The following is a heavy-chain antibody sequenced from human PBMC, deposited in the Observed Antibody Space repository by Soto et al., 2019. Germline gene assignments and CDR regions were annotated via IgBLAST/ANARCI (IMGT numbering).Heavy chain of an antibody. CDR1: GYTFTTYG. CDR2: ISTYNGNT. J-gene: IGHJ5*02. D-gene: IGHD2-8*01. V-gene: IGHV1-18*01. Sequence: GASVKVSCKASGYTFTTYGITWVRQAPGQGLEWVGWISTYNGNTNYAQKLQGRVTTTTDTSTGTAYLELRSLRSDDTAVYYCARGDDHDLCYTCQNWFDPWGQGTLVTVSS. CDR3: ARGDDHDLCYTCQNWFDP.